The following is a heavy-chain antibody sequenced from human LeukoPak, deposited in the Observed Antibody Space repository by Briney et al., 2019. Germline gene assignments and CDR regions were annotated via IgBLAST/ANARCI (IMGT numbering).Heavy chain of an antibody. J-gene: IGHJ4*02. Sequence: SETLSLTCTVSGGSISSSSYYWGWIRQPPGKGLEWIGSIYYSGSTYYNLSLKSRVTISVDTSKNQFSLKLSSVTAADTAVYYCARHGNNCSGGSCYPYYFDYWGQGTLVTVSS. V-gene: IGHV4-39*01. CDR3: ARHGNNCSGGSCYPYYFDY. CDR1: GGSISSSSYY. D-gene: IGHD2-15*01. CDR2: IYYSGST.